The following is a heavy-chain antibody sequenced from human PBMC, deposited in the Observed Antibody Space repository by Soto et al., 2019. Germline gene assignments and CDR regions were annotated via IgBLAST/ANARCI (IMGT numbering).Heavy chain of an antibody. D-gene: IGHD3-10*01. V-gene: IGHV4-59*11. J-gene: IGHJ4*02. Sequence: SETLSLTCTVSGASITNHYWSWIRQPPGKGPEWIGYVYRSGTTNYNPSLESRVTISLDTSKNQFSLKLNSVTAADTAVYFCATRPPGGDWFGAFDYWSQGTLVTLAS. CDR3: ATRPPGGDWFGAFDY. CDR2: VYRSGTT. CDR1: GASITNHY.